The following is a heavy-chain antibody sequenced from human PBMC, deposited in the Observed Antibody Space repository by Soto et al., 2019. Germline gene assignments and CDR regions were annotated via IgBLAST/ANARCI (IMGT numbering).Heavy chain of an antibody. CDR1: GYTFTSYD. CDR2: MNPNSGNT. CDR3: ARLLWFEELHNWFDP. D-gene: IGHD3-10*01. J-gene: IGHJ5*02. Sequence: ASVKVSCKASGYTFTSYDINWVRQATGQGLEWMGWMNPNSGNTGYAQKFQGRVTMTRNTSISTAYMELSSLRSEDTAVYYCARLLWFEELHNWFDPWGQGNVLTISS. V-gene: IGHV1-8*01.